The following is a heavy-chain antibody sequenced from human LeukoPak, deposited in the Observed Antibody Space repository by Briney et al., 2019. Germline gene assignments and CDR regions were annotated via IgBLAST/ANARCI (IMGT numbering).Heavy chain of an antibody. V-gene: IGHV3-49*04. D-gene: IGHD3-10*01. CDR2: IRSKAYGGTT. Sequence: PGGSLRLSCTASGFTFGDYAMSWVRQAPGKGLEWVGFIRSKAYGGTTEYGASVKGRFTISRDDSKSIAYLQMNSLKTEDTAVYYCFGTPTYYYGSGSLYYYGMDVWGQGTTVTVSS. CDR3: FGTPTYYYGSGSLYYYGMDV. CDR1: GFTFGDYA. J-gene: IGHJ6*02.